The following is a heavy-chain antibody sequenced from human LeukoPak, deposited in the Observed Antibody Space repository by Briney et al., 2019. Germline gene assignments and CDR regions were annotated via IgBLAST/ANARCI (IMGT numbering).Heavy chain of an antibody. CDR3: ANPPHKDEVGATTYYYYYYMDV. D-gene: IGHD1-26*01. J-gene: IGHJ6*03. CDR1: GFTFSSYA. V-gene: IGHV3-23*01. CDR2: ISGSGGST. Sequence: PGGSLRLSCAASGFTFSSYAMSWVRQAPGKGLEWVSAISGSGGSTYYADSVKGRFTISRDNSKNTLYLQMNSLKAEDTAVYYCANPPHKDEVGATTYYYYYYMDVWGKGTTVTVSS.